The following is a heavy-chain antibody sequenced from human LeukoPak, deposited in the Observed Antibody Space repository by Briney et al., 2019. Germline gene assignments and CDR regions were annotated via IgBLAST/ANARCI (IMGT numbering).Heavy chain of an antibody. J-gene: IGHJ4*02. CDR2: INPNSGGT. Sequence: MXXXRQAPGQGLEWMGRINPNSGGTNYAQKFQGRVTMTRDTSISTAYMELSRLRSDDTAVYYCARVNTVTTYFGFDYWGQGTLVTVSS. V-gene: IGHV1-2*06. D-gene: IGHD4-17*01. CDR3: ARVNTVTTYFGFDY.